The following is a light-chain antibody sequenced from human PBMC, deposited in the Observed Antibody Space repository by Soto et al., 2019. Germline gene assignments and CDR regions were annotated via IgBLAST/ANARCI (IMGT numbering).Light chain of an antibody. J-gene: IGKJ4*01. Sequence: EIVMTQSPATLSVSPGERATLSCRASQSVSSNLAWYQQKPGQAPRLLIYGASTRATGIPARFSGSGSGTEFTLTISRLEPEDFAVYYCQQYSASPRTFGTGTKVDIX. CDR1: QSVSSN. CDR2: GAS. V-gene: IGKV3-15*01. CDR3: QQYSASPRT.